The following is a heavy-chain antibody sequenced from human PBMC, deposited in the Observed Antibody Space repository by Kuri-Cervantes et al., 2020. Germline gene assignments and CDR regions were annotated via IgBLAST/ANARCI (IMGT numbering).Heavy chain of an antibody. D-gene: IGHD3-10*01. CDR2: ISAYNGNT. CDR1: GGTFTSYG. Sequence: ASVKVSCKASGGTFTSYGISWVRQAPGQGLEWMGWISAYNGNTNYAQKLQGRVTMTRDTSTSTVYMELSSLRSEDTAVYYCARDRGANWYFDLRGRGTLVTVSS. CDR3: ARDRGANWYFDL. J-gene: IGHJ2*01. V-gene: IGHV1-18*01.